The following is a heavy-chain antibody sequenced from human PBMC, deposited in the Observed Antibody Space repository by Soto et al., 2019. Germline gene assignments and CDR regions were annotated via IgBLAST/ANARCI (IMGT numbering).Heavy chain of an antibody. CDR3: VRDLDGSGSYYTDY. D-gene: IGHD3-10*01. V-gene: IGHV1-2*02. CDR1: GYLFTGYY. J-gene: IGHJ4*02. Sequence: ASVKVSCKASGYLFTGYYIHWVRQAPGQGLEWMGWMNPYSGGTTYAQKFQGGFTMTRETSISTAYMELSRLRSDDTAVYYCVRDLDGSGSYYTDYWGPGTLVTVSS. CDR2: MNPYSGGT.